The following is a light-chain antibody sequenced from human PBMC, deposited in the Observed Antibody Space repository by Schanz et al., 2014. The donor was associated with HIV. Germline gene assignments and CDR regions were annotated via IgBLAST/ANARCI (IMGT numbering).Light chain of an antibody. CDR2: DVN. V-gene: IGLV2-14*03. Sequence: QSALTQPASVSGSPGQSITISCTGTSSDVGVYNYVSWYQQHPGKAPKLMIYDVNNRPSGISYRFSGSKSGNTASLTISGLQAEDEADYYCSSFAGSNIPWVFGGGTKLTVL. CDR1: SSDVGVYNY. CDR3: SSFAGSNIPWV. J-gene: IGLJ3*02.